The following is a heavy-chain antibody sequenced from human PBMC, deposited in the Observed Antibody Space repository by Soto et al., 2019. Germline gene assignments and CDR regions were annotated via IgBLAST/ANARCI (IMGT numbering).Heavy chain of an antibody. CDR2: TRNKANSYTT. V-gene: IGHV3-72*01. CDR1: GFTFSDHY. J-gene: IGHJ4*02. Sequence: GGALRLSCAASGFTFSDHYMDWVRQAPGKGLEWVGRTRNKANSYTTEYAASVKGRFTISRDDSKNSLFLQMNSLKTEDTAVYYCTRVFGSSWYQAFFDYWGQGSLVTGSS. D-gene: IGHD6-13*01. CDR3: TRVFGSSWYQAFFDY.